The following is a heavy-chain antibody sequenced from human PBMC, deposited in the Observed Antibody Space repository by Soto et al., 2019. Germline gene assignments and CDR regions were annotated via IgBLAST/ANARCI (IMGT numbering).Heavy chain of an antibody. CDR1: GGSFSPHY. CDR3: AREASGAYKYFDL. V-gene: IGHV4-59*11. Sequence: SETLSLTCTVSGGSFSPHYWSWIRQPPGKGLEWVGYIYYAGSTSYNPSLRGRVTISLDTSKNQFSLRLSSVTAADTAVYYCAREASGAYKYFDLWGQGTLVTVSS. J-gene: IGHJ4*02. CDR2: IYYAGST. D-gene: IGHD3-16*01.